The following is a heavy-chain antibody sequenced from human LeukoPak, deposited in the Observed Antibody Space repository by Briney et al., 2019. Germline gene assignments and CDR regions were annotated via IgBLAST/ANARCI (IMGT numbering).Heavy chain of an antibody. CDR3: ARDETYSSDWQSNHYYYYMDV. CDR1: GGSISSGSYY. CDR2: IYHSGST. Sequence: SQTLSLTCTVSGGSISSGSYYWSWIRQPAGKGLEWIGRIYHSGSTYYNPSLKSRVTISVDTSKNQFSLKLSSVTATDTAVYYCARDETYSSDWQSNHYYYYMDVWGKGTTVTVSS. J-gene: IGHJ6*03. V-gene: IGHV4-61*02. D-gene: IGHD6-19*01.